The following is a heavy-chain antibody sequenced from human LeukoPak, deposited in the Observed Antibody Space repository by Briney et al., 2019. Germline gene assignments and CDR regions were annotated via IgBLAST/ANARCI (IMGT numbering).Heavy chain of an antibody. CDR1: GFTVSSNY. CDR3: ARDWSHRCFDY. V-gene: IGHV3-53*01. J-gene: IGHJ4*02. D-gene: IGHD3-3*01. CDR2: IYSGGST. Sequence: GESLKISCAASGFTVSSNYMSWVRQAPGKGLEWVSVIYSGGSTYYADSVKGRFTISRDNSKNTLYLQMNSLRAEDTAVYYCARDWSHRCFDYWGQGTLVTVSS.